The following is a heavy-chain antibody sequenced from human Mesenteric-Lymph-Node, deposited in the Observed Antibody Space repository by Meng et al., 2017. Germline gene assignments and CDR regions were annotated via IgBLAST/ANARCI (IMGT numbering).Heavy chain of an antibody. V-gene: IGHV4-38-2*02. Sequence: SETLSLTCTVSGYSISSGYYWGWIRQPPGKGLEWIGSIYHSGSTYYNPSLKSRVTISVDTSKNQFSLKLSSVTAADTAVYYCASYYGSGSYKLYWGQGTLVTVSS. CDR3: ASYYGSGSYKLY. D-gene: IGHD3-10*01. J-gene: IGHJ4*02. CDR2: IYHSGST. CDR1: GYSISSGYY.